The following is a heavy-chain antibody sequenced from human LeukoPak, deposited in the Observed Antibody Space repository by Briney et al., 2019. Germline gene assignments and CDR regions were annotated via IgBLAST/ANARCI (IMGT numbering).Heavy chain of an antibody. Sequence: PGGSLRLSCAASGFTFSSYSMNWVRQAPGKGLEWVAFIRYDGSNKYYADSVKGRFTISRDNSKNTLYLQMNSLRAEDTAVYYCAKDPYYYDSSGYSDYWGQGTLVTVSS. CDR1: GFTFSSYS. V-gene: IGHV3-30*02. D-gene: IGHD3-22*01. CDR2: IRYDGSNK. CDR3: AKDPYYYDSSGYSDY. J-gene: IGHJ4*02.